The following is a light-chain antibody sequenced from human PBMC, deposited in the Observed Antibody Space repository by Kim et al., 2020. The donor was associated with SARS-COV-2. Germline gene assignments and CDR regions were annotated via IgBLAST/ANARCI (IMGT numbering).Light chain of an antibody. CDR1: SSAVGGYNE. J-gene: IGLJ1*01. CDR3: SSYAGSNNFV. CDR2: EVS. V-gene: IGLV2-8*01. Sequence: GPSFPISCTGTSSAVGGYNEVSWYQQRPGKAHKLRSYEVSKRPSGVPDRFAGSKSGNTASLTVSGLQAEDEADYYCSSYAGSNNFVFGTGTKVTVL.